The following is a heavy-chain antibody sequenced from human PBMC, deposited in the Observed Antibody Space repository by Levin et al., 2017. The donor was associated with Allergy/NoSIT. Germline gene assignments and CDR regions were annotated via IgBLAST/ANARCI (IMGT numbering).Heavy chain of an antibody. J-gene: IGHJ3*02. Sequence: LGESLKISCKGSGYSFTSYWIGWVRQMPGKGLEWMGIIYPGDSDTRYSPSFQGQVTISADKSISTAYLQWSSLKASDTAMYYCARLESSGYYWSSAFDIWGQGTMVTVSS. CDR2: IYPGDSDT. V-gene: IGHV5-51*01. CDR3: ARLESSGYYWSSAFDI. D-gene: IGHD3-22*01. CDR1: GYSFTSYW.